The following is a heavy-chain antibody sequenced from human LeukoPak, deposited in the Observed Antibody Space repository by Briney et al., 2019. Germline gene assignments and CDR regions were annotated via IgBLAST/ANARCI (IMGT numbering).Heavy chain of an antibody. J-gene: IGHJ4*02. Sequence: GGSLRLSCAAYRFTFDDYAMHWVRQAPGKGLEWVSGIIWNSGGIGCADSVKGRFTISRDNAKNSLYLQMNSLRAEDTTLYYCAKDISVGATPYYFDYWGQGTLVTVSS. CDR1: RFTFDDYA. CDR2: IIWNSGGI. CDR3: AKDISVGATPYYFDY. V-gene: IGHV3-9*01. D-gene: IGHD1-26*01.